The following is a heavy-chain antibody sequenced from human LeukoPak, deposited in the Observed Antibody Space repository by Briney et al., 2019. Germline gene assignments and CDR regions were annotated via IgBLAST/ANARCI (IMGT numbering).Heavy chain of an antibody. D-gene: IGHD3-22*01. Sequence: ASVKVSCKASGYTFTYYYMHWVRQAPGQGLEWMGIINPSGGSTRYAQKFQGRVTMTRDTSTNTVYMELGSLRSEDTAMYYCARVASYDSSAYYGYWGEGTLVTVSS. CDR2: INPSGGST. CDR3: ARVASYDSSAYYGY. CDR1: GYTFTYYY. V-gene: IGHV1-46*01. J-gene: IGHJ4*02.